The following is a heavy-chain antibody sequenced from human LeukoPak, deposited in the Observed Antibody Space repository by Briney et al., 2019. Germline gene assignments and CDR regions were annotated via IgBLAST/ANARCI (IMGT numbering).Heavy chain of an antibody. CDR1: GFTFSSYG. J-gene: IGHJ4*02. D-gene: IGHD6-13*01. CDR2: IWYDGSNK. CDR3: ASIAAAAGNDY. V-gene: IGHV3-33*03. Sequence: GGSLRLSCAASGFTFSSYGMHWVRQAPGKGLEWVAVIWYDGSNKYYADSVKGRFTISRDNPMNTLYLHMNSLRAEDTAVYYCASIAAAAGNDYWGQGTLVTVSS.